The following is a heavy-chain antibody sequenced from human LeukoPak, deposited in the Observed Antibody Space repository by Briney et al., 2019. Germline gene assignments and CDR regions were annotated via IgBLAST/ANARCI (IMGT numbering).Heavy chain of an antibody. CDR3: AELGITMIGGV. J-gene: IGHJ6*04. CDR1: GFTFSRYS. Sequence: GGSLRLSCAASGFTFSRYSMNWVRQAPGKGLEWVSSISSSSSYIYYADSVKGRFTISRDNSKNTLYLQMNSLRAEDTAVYYCAELGITMIGGVWGKGTTVTISS. CDR2: ISSSSSYI. V-gene: IGHV3-21*01. D-gene: IGHD3-10*02.